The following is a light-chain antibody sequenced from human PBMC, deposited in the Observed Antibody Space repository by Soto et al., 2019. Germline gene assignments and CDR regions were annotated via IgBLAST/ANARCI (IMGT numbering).Light chain of an antibody. CDR2: DVN. V-gene: IGLV2-11*01. Sequence: QSVLTQPRSVSESPGQSVTISCARTSGDVSTYNYVSWYQHHPGKAPKLMIYDVNKRPSGVPDRFSGSKSGNTASLTISGLQAEDEADYYCCSYAGTFTWVFGGGTKLTVL. CDR1: SGDVSTYNY. CDR3: CSYAGTFTWV. J-gene: IGLJ3*02.